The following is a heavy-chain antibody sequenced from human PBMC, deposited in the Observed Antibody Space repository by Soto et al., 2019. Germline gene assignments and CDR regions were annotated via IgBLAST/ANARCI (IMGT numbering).Heavy chain of an antibody. V-gene: IGHV3-23*01. CDR1: GFTFSSYA. D-gene: IGHD3-10*01. J-gene: IGHJ6*03. Sequence: GSLRLSCAASGFTFSSYAMSWVRQAPGKGLEWVSAISGSGGSTYYADSVKGRFTISRDNSKNTLYLQMNSLRAEDTAVYYCAKGGTMVRGAYYYYMDVWGKGTTVTVSS. CDR2: ISGSGGST. CDR3: AKGGTMVRGAYYYYMDV.